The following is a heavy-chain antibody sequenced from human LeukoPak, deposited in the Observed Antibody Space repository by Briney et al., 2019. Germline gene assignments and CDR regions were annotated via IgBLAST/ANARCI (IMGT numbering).Heavy chain of an antibody. V-gene: IGHV3-21*01. CDR1: GFTFSSYS. J-gene: IGHJ4*02. CDR3: ARSPRSMVRGVITHDY. Sequence: GGSLRLSCAASGFTFSSYSMNWVRQAPGKGLEWVSSISSSSSYIFYAASVKGRFTISRGTAKNSLYLQMNSLRGEDTAVYYCARSPRSMVRGVITHDYWGQGTLVTVSS. CDR2: ISSSSSYI. D-gene: IGHD3-10*01.